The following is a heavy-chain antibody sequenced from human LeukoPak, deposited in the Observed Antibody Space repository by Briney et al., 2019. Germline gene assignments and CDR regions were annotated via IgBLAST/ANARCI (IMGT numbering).Heavy chain of an antibody. V-gene: IGHV4-34*01. D-gene: IGHD3-22*01. CDR1: GGSFSGYY. CDR2: INHSGST. Sequence: ETLSLTCAVYGGSFSGYYWSWIRQPPGKGLEWIGEINHSGSTNYNPSLKSRVTISVDTSKNQFSLKLSSVTAADTAVYYCARVGRRVGLTMIVVVITPHDAFDIWGQGTMVTVS. CDR3: ARVGRRVGLTMIVVVITPHDAFDI. J-gene: IGHJ3*02.